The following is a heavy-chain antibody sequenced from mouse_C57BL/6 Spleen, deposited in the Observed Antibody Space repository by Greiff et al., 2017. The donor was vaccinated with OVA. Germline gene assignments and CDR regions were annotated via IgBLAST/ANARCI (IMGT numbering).Heavy chain of an antibody. V-gene: IGHV1-26*01. D-gene: IGHD2-2*01. CDR2: INPNNGGT. Sequence: EVQLQQSGPELVKPGASVKISCKASGYTFTDYYMNWVKQSHGKSLEWIGDINPNNGGTSYNQKFKGKATLTVDKSSSTAYMELRSLTSEDSAVYEGARWGGNDEYYYAMDYWGQGTSVTVSS. J-gene: IGHJ4*01. CDR1: GYTFTDYY. CDR3: ARWGGNDEYYYAMDY.